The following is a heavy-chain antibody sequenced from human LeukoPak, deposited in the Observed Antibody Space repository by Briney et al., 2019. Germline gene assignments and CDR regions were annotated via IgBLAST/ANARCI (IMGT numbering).Heavy chain of an antibody. J-gene: IGHJ6*02. CDR2: ISDYNVYT. V-gene: IGHV1-18*01. D-gene: IGHD2/OR15-2a*01. CDR3: ARVVRSDYFDYDYYYAMDV. CDR1: GFTLTRYS. Sequence: AASVKVSCKASGFTLTRYSITWVRQAPGTRHEGMGGISDYNVYTDYAQKYHGRVTMTTDTSTRTAYIELRSLRSDVTAVYYCARVVRSDYFDYDYYYAMDVWGQGTTVTVSS.